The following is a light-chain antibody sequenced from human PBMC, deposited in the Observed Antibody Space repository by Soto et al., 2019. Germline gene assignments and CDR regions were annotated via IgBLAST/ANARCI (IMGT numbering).Light chain of an antibody. V-gene: IGKV3-20*01. CDR1: QTVISSY. J-gene: IGKJ4*01. CDR2: GAS. Sequence: EIVLTQSPGTLSLSPGERTTLSCRASQTVISSYLAWYQQKPGQAPRLLISGASSRATGVPDRFSGSGSGTGFTLTISRLEPEDFAVYFCQQYGSSPLTFGGGTKVEIK. CDR3: QQYGSSPLT.